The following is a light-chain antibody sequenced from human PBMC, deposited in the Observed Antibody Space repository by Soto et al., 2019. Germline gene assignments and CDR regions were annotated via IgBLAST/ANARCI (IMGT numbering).Light chain of an antibody. Sequence: QAVLTQPPSVSAAPGQKVTISCSGSSSNIGNNYVSWYQQVPGTAPKLLIYDNDKRPSGIPDRFSGSKSGTSATLGITGLQTGDEAVYYCVTWDGSLSGGVFGGGTKLTVL. J-gene: IGLJ2*01. V-gene: IGLV1-51*01. CDR3: VTWDGSLSGGV. CDR2: DND. CDR1: SSNIGNNY.